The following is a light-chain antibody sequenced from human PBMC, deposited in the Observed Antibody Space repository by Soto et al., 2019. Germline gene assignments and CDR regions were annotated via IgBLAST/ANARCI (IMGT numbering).Light chain of an antibody. CDR1: QGISSY. Sequence: DIQLTQSPSFLSASVGDRVTITCRASQGISSYLAWYQQKPGKAPKLLIYAASTLQSGGPSRFSGIGSGTEFTLTISSLQPEDFASYYCQQLFSYPLFTFGPGTKVDIK. CDR2: AAS. CDR3: QQLFSYPLFT. J-gene: IGKJ3*01. V-gene: IGKV1-9*01.